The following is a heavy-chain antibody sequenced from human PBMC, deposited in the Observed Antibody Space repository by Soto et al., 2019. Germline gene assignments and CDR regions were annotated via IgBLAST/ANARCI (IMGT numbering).Heavy chain of an antibody. V-gene: IGHV3-30-3*01. CDR3: ARDQDDSSSWDNNLDY. J-gene: IGHJ4*02. Sequence: QVQLVESGGGVVQPGRSLRLSCAASGFTFSSYAMHWVRQAPGKGLEWVAVISYDGSNKYYADSVKGRFTISRDNSKNTLYLQMNSLRAEDTAVYYCARDQDDSSSWDNNLDYWGQGTLVTVSS. D-gene: IGHD6-13*01. CDR2: ISYDGSNK. CDR1: GFTFSSYA.